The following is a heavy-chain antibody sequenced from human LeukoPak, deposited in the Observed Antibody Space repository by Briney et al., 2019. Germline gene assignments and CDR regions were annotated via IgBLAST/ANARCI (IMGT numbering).Heavy chain of an antibody. D-gene: IGHD3-3*01. CDR1: GGSISSYY. CDR2: IYYSGST. CDR3: ARVNDFWSGYYWGGYFDY. Sequence: PSETLSLTCTVSGGSISSYYWSWIRQPPGKGLEWIGYIYYSGSTNYNPSLKSRVTISVDTSKNQFSLKLSSVTAADTAVYYCARVNDFWSGYYWGGYFDYWGQGTLVTVSS. V-gene: IGHV4-59*01. J-gene: IGHJ4*02.